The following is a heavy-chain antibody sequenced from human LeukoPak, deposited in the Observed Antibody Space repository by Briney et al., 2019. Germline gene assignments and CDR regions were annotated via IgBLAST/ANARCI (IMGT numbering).Heavy chain of an antibody. CDR1: GGAISSSSYY. D-gene: IGHD2-8*01. CDR2: IYYSGST. Sequence: SETLSLTCTVSGGAISSSSYYWGWIRQPPGKGLEWIGGIYYSGSTYYNPSLKSRVTISVDTSKNQFSLKLSAVTAADTAVYYCSCRDDSRQIVLMVYAYRPYYMDVWGKGTTVTVSS. CDR3: SCRDDSRQIVLMVYAYRPYYMDV. V-gene: IGHV4-39*01. J-gene: IGHJ6*03.